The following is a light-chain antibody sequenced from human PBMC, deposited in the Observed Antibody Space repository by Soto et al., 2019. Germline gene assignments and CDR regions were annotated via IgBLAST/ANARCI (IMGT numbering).Light chain of an antibody. CDR1: QSISSW. Sequence: DIQMTQSPSTLSASVGDRVTITCRASQSISSWLAWYQQKPGKAPKLLIYDASSLESGVPSRFSGSGSGTEFTLTISSLQPYDFATYYCQQYNSYSVYTFGQGTKLEIK. CDR3: QQYNSYSVYT. J-gene: IGKJ2*01. V-gene: IGKV1-5*01. CDR2: DAS.